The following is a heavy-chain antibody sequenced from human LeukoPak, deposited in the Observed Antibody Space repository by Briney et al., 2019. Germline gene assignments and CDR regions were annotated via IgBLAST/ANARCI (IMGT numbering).Heavy chain of an antibody. D-gene: IGHD6-19*01. V-gene: IGHV3-15*01. CDR1: GFTFSSYA. Sequence: GGSLRLSRAASGFTFSSYAMHWVRQAPGKGLEWVGRIKSKTDGGTTDYAAPVKGRFTISRDDSKNTLYLQMNSLKTEDTAVYYCTTDVRYSVAGTFDYWGQGTLVTVSS. CDR2: IKSKTDGGTT. CDR3: TTDVRYSVAGTFDY. J-gene: IGHJ4*02.